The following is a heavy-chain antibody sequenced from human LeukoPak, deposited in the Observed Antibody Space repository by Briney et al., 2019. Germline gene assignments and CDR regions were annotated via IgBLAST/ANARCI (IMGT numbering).Heavy chain of an antibody. Sequence: ASVKVSCKASGYTFTGYYMHWVRQAPGQGLEWMGRINPNRGGTNYAQKFQGRVTMTRDTSISTAYMELSRLRSDDTAVYYCARLRIVGATWHAFDIWGQGTMVTVSS. CDR2: INPNRGGT. CDR3: ARLRIVGATWHAFDI. J-gene: IGHJ3*02. V-gene: IGHV1-2*06. D-gene: IGHD1-26*01. CDR1: GYTFTGYY.